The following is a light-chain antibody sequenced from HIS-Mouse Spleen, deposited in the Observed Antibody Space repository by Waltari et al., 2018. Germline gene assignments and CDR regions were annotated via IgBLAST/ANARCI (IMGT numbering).Light chain of an antibody. J-gene: IGLJ1*01. CDR1: SSDVGEYND. Sequence: QSALTQLRPVSASAGQSVTISCTGTSSDVGEYNDVYWYQQHPAKAPKLLIYDVSKRPSGVPDRFSGSKSGNTASLTISGLQAEDEADYYCCSYAGSYTYVFGTGTKVTVL. CDR3: CSYAGSYTYV. V-gene: IGLV2-11*02. CDR2: DVS.